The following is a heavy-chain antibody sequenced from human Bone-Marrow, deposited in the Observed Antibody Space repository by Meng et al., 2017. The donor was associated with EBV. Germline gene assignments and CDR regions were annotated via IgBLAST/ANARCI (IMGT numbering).Heavy chain of an antibody. J-gene: IGHJ4*02. CDR3: ARATGGSTGYFR. CDR1: GGSLSGFS. D-gene: IGHD3-9*01. V-gene: IGHV4-34*01. CDR2: IKHSGST. Sequence: HLQQWGAGLLKPSETLSLTCVVNGGSLSGFSWSWIRQGPGKGLEWIGEIKHSGSTNYNPSLKNRVTISVDPSKNQFSLRLSSVTAADTAVYYCARATGGSTGYFRWGQGTLVTVSS.